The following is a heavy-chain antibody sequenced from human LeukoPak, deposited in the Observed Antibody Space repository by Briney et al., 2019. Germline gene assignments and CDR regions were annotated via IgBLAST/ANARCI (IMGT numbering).Heavy chain of an antibody. Sequence: PGGSLRLSCAASGFTFSSSWMSWVRQAPGKGLEWVANIKVDGSEKYYVDSVKGRFTISRDNAKNSLYLQMNSLRAEDTAVYYCARAYSSPNWFDPWGQGTLVTVSS. CDR2: IKVDGSEK. V-gene: IGHV3-7*05. CDR1: GFTFSSSW. J-gene: IGHJ5*02. CDR3: ARAYSSPNWFDP. D-gene: IGHD6-13*01.